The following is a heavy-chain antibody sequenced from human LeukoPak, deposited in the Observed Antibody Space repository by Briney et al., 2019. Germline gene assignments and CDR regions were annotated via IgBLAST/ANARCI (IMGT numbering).Heavy chain of an antibody. V-gene: IGHV3-20*04. CDR2: INWNGGST. Sequence: PGGSLRLSCAASGFTFDDYAIHWVRQAPGKGLEWVSGINWNGGSTGYADSVKGRFTISRDNAKNSLYLQMNSLRAEDTALYYCARDSPNYYVDQPGGANAFDIWGQGTMVTVSS. J-gene: IGHJ3*02. D-gene: IGHD3-22*01. CDR3: ARDSPNYYVDQPGGANAFDI. CDR1: GFTFDDYA.